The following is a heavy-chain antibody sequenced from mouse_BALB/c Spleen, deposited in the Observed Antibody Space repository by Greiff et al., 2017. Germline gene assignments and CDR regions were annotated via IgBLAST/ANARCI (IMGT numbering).Heavy chain of an antibody. CDR3: ARGGRYFDY. CDR2: ISSGSSTI. V-gene: IGHV5-17*02. J-gene: IGHJ2*01. CDR1: GFTFSSFG. Sequence: DVQLVESGGGLVQPGGSRKLSCAASGFTFSSFGMHWVRQAPEKGLEWVAYISSGSSTIYYADTVKGRFTISRDNPKNTLFLQMTSLRSEDTAMYYCARGGRYFDYWGQGTTLTVSS.